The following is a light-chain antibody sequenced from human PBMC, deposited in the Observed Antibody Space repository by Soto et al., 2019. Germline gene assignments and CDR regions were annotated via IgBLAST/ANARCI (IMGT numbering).Light chain of an antibody. CDR1: SSNIGSNT. V-gene: IGLV1-44*01. Sequence: QSVLTQPPSASGTPLQRVTISCSGGSSNIGSNTVNWYQQLPGTAPKLLIYSNNQRPSGVPDRFSGSKSGTSASLAISGLQSEDEADYCCAAWDDSLNGPYVFGTGTKVTVL. J-gene: IGLJ1*01. CDR2: SNN. CDR3: AAWDDSLNGPYV.